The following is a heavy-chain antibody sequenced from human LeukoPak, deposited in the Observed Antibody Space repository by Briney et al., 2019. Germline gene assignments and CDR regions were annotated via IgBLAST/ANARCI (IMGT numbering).Heavy chain of an antibody. V-gene: IGHV3-33*01. CDR2: IWYDGSNK. D-gene: IGHD3-10*01. J-gene: IGHJ4*02. CDR1: GFTFSSYG. CDR3: ARDRTSAMYYYGSGSYYFDY. Sequence: GGSLRLSCAASGFTFSSYGMHWVRQAPGKGLEWVAVIWYDGSNKYYADSVKGRFTISRDNSKNTLYLQMNSLRAKDTAVYYCARDRTSAMYYYGSGSYYFDYWGQGTLVTVSS.